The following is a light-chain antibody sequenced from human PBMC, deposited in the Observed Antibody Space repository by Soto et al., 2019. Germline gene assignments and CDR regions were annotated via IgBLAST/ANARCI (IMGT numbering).Light chain of an antibody. CDR2: AAS. CDR1: QDISNY. CDR3: QKYNRAPLT. V-gene: IGKV1-27*01. J-gene: IGKJ4*01. Sequence: DIQMTQSPSSLSASVGDTVTITCRASQDISNYLAWYQQKPGRVPKVLIYAASILQSGVPSRFSAIGSGTYFTLTISSLQPEDVATYYCQKYNRAPLTFGGGTKVEIK.